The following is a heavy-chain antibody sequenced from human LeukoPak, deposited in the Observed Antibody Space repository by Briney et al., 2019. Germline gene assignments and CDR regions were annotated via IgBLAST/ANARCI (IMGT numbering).Heavy chain of an antibody. D-gene: IGHD2-2*01. V-gene: IGHV3-23*01. CDR2: ISGSGGST. CDR1: GLIFSRYA. J-gene: IGHJ6*03. Sequence: GGSLRLSCAASGLIFSRYAMSWVRQAPGKGLEWVSAISGSGGSTYYADSVKGRFTISRDNSKNTMYLQMNGLRAEDTAVYYCAGRYCRTTSCFYYYYYMDVWGKGTTVTVSS. CDR3: AGRYCRTTSCFYYYYYMDV.